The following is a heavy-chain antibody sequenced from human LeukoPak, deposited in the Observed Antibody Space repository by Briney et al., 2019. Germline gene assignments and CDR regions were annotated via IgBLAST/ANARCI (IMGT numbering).Heavy chain of an antibody. J-gene: IGHJ4*02. V-gene: IGHV3-33*01. CDR3: ARVTNASTWGLDY. CDR2: IWYDGSRQ. D-gene: IGHD6-13*01. CDR1: GFTFSSYG. Sequence: GRSLRLSCAASGFTFSSYGMHWVRQAPGKGLEWVAAIWYDGSRQYYADSVKGRFTISRDNSKNTLYLQMNSLRAEDTAVYYCARVTNASTWGLDYWGQGTLVTVSS.